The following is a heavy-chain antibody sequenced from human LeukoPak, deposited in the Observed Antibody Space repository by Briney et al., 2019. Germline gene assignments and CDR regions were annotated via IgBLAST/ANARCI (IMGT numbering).Heavy chain of an antibody. Sequence: SETLSLTCTVSGGSISSGDYYWSWIRQPPGKGLEWIGYIYYRGSTYYNPSLKSRVTISVDTSKNQFSLKLSSVTAADTAVYYCARGCSSTSCYGYVWGKGTTVTVSS. V-gene: IGHV4-30-4*08. CDR2: IYYRGST. CDR3: ARGCSSTSCYGYV. D-gene: IGHD2-2*01. CDR1: GGSISSGDYY. J-gene: IGHJ6*04.